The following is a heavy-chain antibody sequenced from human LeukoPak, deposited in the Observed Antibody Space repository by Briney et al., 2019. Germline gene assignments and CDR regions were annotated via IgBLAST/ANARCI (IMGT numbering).Heavy chain of an antibody. CDR2: ISGSGGST. Sequence: GGSLEHSSAASGFTFISYAMRWVRQAQGEGLEWVSAISGSGGSTYYADSVKGRFTISRDNSKNTLYLQMNSLRAEDTAVYYCAKGTFYAIPFDYWGQGTLVTVSS. V-gene: IGHV3-23*01. J-gene: IGHJ4*02. CDR3: AKGTFYAIPFDY. CDR1: GFTFISYA. D-gene: IGHD1-14*01.